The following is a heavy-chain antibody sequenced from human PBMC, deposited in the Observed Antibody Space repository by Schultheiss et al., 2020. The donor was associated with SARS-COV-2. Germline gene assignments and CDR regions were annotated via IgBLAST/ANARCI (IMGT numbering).Heavy chain of an antibody. J-gene: IGHJ4*02. CDR1: GFTFSSYA. Sequence: GGSLRLSCAASGFTFSSYAMHWVRQAPGKGLEWVSAISGSGGSTYYADSVKGRFTISRDNSKNTLYLQMNSLRAEDTAVYYCAKDRVVLRFLEWSHRFDYWGQGTLVTVSS. V-gene: IGHV3-23*01. CDR2: ISGSGGST. CDR3: AKDRVVLRFLEWSHRFDY. D-gene: IGHD3-3*01.